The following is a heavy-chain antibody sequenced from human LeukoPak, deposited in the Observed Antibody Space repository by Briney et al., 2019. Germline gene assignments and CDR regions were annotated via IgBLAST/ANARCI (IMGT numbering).Heavy chain of an antibody. J-gene: IGHJ4*02. V-gene: IGHV3-30*02. CDR2: IRYDGSNK. D-gene: IGHD6-13*01. CDR1: GFTFSSYG. CDR3: AKDGEYSSWYVRRHYYFDY. Sequence: GGSLRLSCAASGFTFSSYGMHWVRQAPGKGLEWVAFIRYDGSNKYYADSVKGRFTISRDNSKNTLYLQMNSLRAEDTAVYYCAKDGEYSSWYVRRHYYFDYWGQGTLVTVSS.